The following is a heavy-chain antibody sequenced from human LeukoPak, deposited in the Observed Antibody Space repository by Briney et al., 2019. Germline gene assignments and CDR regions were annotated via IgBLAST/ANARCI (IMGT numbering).Heavy chain of an antibody. CDR2: ISGSGGST. Sequence: PGGSLRLSCAASGFTFSSYAMSWVRQAPGKGLEWVSAISGSGGSTYYADSGKGRFTISRDNSKNTLYLQMNSLRAEDTAVYYCAKDRSDILTGLDYWGQGTLVTVSS. D-gene: IGHD3-9*01. CDR3: AKDRSDILTGLDY. CDR1: GFTFSSYA. J-gene: IGHJ4*02. V-gene: IGHV3-23*01.